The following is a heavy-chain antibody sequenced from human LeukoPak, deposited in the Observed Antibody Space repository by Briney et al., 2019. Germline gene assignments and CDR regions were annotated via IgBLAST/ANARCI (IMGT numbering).Heavy chain of an antibody. CDR1: GFTFSSYW. J-gene: IGHJ2*01. CDR3: ASRGNYDDSSGYYLGWYFDL. Sequence: SGGSLRLSCAASGFTFSSYWMSWVRQAPGKGLEWVANIKQDGSEEYYVDSVKGRFTISRDNAKNSLYLQMNSLRAEDTAVYYCASRGNYDDSSGYYLGWYFDLWGRGTLVTVSS. V-gene: IGHV3-7*01. CDR2: IKQDGSEE. D-gene: IGHD3-22*01.